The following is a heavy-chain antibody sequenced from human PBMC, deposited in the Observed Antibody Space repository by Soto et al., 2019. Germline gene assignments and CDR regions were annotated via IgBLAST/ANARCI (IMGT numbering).Heavy chain of an antibody. V-gene: IGHV4-34*01. CDR1: GGSFSGYY. CDR3: ARVGGIAVANR. Sequence: SETLSLTCAVYGGSFSGYYWSWIRQPPGKGLEWIGEINHSGSTNYNPSLKSRVTISVDTSKNQFSLKLSSVTAADTAVYYCARVGGIAVANRWGQGTLVTVSS. CDR2: INHSGST. D-gene: IGHD6-19*01. J-gene: IGHJ5*02.